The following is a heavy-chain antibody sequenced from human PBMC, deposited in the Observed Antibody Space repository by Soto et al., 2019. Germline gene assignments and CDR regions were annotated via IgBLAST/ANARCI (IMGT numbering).Heavy chain of an antibody. CDR1: GYSFTSYW. CDR2: IYPGDSDT. Sequence: GESLKISCKGSGYSFTSYWIGWVRQMPGKGLEWMGIIYPGDSDTRYSPSFQGQVTISADKSISTAYLQWSSLKDSDKAMYYCPRYLDIMGYYYYMDVWGKGNTVTVSS. D-gene: IGHD1-26*01. CDR3: PRYLDIMGYYYYMDV. J-gene: IGHJ6*03. V-gene: IGHV5-51*01.